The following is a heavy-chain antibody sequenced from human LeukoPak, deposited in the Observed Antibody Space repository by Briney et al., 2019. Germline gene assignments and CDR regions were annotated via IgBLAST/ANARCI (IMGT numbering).Heavy chain of an antibody. V-gene: IGHV1-46*01. J-gene: IGHJ3*02. CDR3: ARESWGDYDILTGYYDANDAFDI. CDR2: INPSGGST. Sequence: ASVKVSCKASGYTFTSYYMHWVRQAPGQGLEWMGIINPSGGSTSYAQKFQGRVTMTRDTSTSTVYMELSSLRSEDTAVYYCARESWGDYDILTGYYDANDAFDIWGQGTMVTVSS. D-gene: IGHD3-9*01. CDR1: GYTFTSYY.